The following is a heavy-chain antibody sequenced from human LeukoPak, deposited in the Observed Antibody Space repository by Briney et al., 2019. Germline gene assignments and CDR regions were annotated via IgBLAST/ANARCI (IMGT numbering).Heavy chain of an antibody. D-gene: IGHD4/OR15-4a*01. Sequence: MSSETLSLTCTVSGGSISSGDYSWSWIRQPPGKGLEWIGYIYHSGSTYYNPSLKSRVTISVDRSKNQFSLKLSSVTAADTAVYYCARATYPNTPYNWFDPWGQGTLVTVSS. CDR1: GGSISSGDYS. CDR2: IYHSGST. CDR3: ARATYPNTPYNWFDP. V-gene: IGHV4-30-2*01. J-gene: IGHJ5*02.